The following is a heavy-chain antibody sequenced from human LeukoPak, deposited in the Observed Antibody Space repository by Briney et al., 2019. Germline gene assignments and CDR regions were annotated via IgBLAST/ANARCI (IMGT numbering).Heavy chain of an antibody. D-gene: IGHD4-23*01. Sequence: GRSLRLSCAASGFTFDDYAMHWVRQAPGKGLEWVSGISRNSGSIGYADSMKGRFTISRDNAKNSLYLQMNSLRAEDTALYYCAKDIDGVVRAFDIWGQGTMVTVSS. CDR1: GFTFDDYA. J-gene: IGHJ3*02. CDR3: AKDIDGVVRAFDI. CDR2: ISRNSGSI. V-gene: IGHV3-9*01.